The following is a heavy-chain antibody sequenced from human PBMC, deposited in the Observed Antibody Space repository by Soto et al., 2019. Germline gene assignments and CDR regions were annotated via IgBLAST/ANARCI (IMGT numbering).Heavy chain of an antibody. J-gene: IGHJ4*02. CDR2: LYHSGNT. CDR1: GGSISTAGYS. Sequence: QLHLQESGSGLVKPSQTLSRTCAVSGGSISTAGYSWSWIRQPPGTGLEWIGYLYHSGNTYYSRSLKSRATISVDRSKNQVSLKLSSVTAADTSVYYCARGEYGKFDYSGQGALVTVSS. D-gene: IGHD3-16*01. V-gene: IGHV4-30-2*01. CDR3: ARGEYGKFDY.